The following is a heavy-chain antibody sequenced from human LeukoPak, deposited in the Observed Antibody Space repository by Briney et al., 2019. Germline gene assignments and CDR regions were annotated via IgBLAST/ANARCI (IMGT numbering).Heavy chain of an antibody. V-gene: IGHV3-21*01. Sequence: GGSLRLSCAASGFTFSSYSMNWVRQAPGKGLEWVSSISSSSYIYYADSVKGRFTISRDNAKNSLYLQMNSLRAEDTAVYYCAREMGVPAASPFDYWGQGTLVTVSS. CDR1: GFTFSSYS. D-gene: IGHD2-2*01. J-gene: IGHJ4*02. CDR3: AREMGVPAASPFDY. CDR2: ISSSSYI.